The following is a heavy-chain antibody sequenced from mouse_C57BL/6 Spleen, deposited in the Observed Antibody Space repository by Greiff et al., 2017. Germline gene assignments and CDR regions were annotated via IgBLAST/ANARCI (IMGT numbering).Heavy chain of an antibody. V-gene: IGHV1-81*01. CDR2: IYPRSGNT. CDR1: GYTFTSYG. Sequence: QVQLQQSGAELARPGASVKLSCKASGYTFTSYGISWVKQRTGQGLEWIGEIYPRSGNTYYNEKFKGKATLTADKSSSTAYMELRSLTSEDSAVYFCASKAGGAMDYWGQGTSVTVSS. CDR3: ASKAGGAMDY. J-gene: IGHJ4*01.